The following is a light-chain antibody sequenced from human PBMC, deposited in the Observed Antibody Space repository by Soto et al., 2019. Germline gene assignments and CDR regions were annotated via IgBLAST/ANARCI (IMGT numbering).Light chain of an antibody. CDR1: QSISSW. Sequence: DIQMTQSPSTLSASVGDRVTITCLASQSISSWLAWYQQKPGKAPKLLIYDASSLESGVPSRFSGSGSGTEFTHTISSLQPDDFAASYCQQYNSYPLTFGGGTKVEIK. CDR2: DAS. CDR3: QQYNSYPLT. V-gene: IGKV1-5*01. J-gene: IGKJ4*01.